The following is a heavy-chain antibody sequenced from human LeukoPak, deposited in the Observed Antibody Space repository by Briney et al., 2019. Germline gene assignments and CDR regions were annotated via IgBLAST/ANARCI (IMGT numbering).Heavy chain of an antibody. J-gene: IGHJ4*02. CDR3: ARVWGSFDY. Sequence: SETLSLTCAVYGGSFSGYHWSWIRQPPGKGLEWIGEINHSGSTNYNPSLKSRVTISVDTSKNQFSLKLSSVTAADTAVYYCARVWGSFDYWGQGTLVTVSS. D-gene: IGHD3-16*01. V-gene: IGHV4-34*01. CDR1: GGSFSGYH. CDR2: INHSGST.